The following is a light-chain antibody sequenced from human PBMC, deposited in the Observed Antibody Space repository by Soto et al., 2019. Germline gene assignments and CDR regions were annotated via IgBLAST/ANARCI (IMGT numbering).Light chain of an antibody. CDR3: CSYGGSSTFPYV. V-gene: IGLV2-23*03. Sequence: QSVLTQPASVSGSPEQSITISCTGTSSDIGSYNLVSWYQQHPGKAPKLIIYEGSERPSGVSNRFSGSKFGNTASLTISGLLPEDEADYYCCSYGGSSTFPYVFGNGTKVTVL. J-gene: IGLJ1*01. CDR2: EGS. CDR1: SSDIGSYNL.